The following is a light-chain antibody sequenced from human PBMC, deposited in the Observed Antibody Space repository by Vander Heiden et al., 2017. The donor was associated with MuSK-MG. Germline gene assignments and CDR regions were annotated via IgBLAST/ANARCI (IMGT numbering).Light chain of an antibody. Sequence: DIQMTQSHSTLSASVGVRVTITCRASQSISSWLAWYQQKPGKAPKLLIYKASSLESGVLSRLSGSGSGTEVTLTISSLQPDDFATYYCQQYNSYSYTFGQGTKLEIK. CDR3: QQYNSYSYT. CDR1: QSISSW. CDR2: KAS. J-gene: IGKJ2*01. V-gene: IGKV1-5*03.